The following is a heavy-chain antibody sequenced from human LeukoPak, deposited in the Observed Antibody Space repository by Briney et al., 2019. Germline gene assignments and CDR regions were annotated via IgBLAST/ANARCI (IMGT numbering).Heavy chain of an antibody. D-gene: IGHD6-19*01. CDR2: ISAYNGNT. V-gene: IGHV1-18*01. J-gene: IGHJ4*02. CDR1: GYTFTSYG. Sequence: GASVKVSCKASGYTFTSYGISWVRQAPGQGLEWMGWISAYNGNTNYAQKLQGIVTMTTDTSTSTAYMELRSLRSDDTAVYYCAVSIAVAGTNDYWGQGTLVTVSS. CDR3: AVSIAVAGTNDY.